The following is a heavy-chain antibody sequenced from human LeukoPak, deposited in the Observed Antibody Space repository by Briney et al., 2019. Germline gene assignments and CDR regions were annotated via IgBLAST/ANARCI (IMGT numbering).Heavy chain of an antibody. V-gene: IGHV1-18*01. J-gene: IGHJ4*02. Sequence: ASVKVSCKASGYTFTSYGISWVRQAPGQGLEWMGWINTYNGNTNYAQKLQGRVTMTTDTSTSTAYMELRSLRSDDTAVYYCARDPSNWKRRGKIDYWGQGTLVTVSS. CDR1: GYTFTSYG. CDR2: INTYNGNT. D-gene: IGHD1-20*01. CDR3: ARDPSNWKRRGKIDY.